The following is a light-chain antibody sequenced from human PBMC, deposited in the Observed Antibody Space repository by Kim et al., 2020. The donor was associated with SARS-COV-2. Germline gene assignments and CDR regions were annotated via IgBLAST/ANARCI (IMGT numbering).Light chain of an antibody. V-gene: IGKV3-15*01. CDR2: GAS. CDR1: QSVSSN. Sequence: ETVMTQSPATLSVSPGARATLSCRASQSVSSNLAWYQQKPGQAPRLLIYGASTRATGISARFSGSGSGTEFTLTISSLQSEDFAIYYCQQYDKWPQTFGQGTKVDIK. CDR3: QQYDKWPQT. J-gene: IGKJ1*01.